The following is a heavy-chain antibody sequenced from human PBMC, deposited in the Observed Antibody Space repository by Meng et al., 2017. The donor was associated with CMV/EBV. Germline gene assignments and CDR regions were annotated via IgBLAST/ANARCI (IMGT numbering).Heavy chain of an antibody. Sequence: GESLKISCAAPGFTFSSYAMHWVRQAPGKGLEWVAVISYDGSNKYYADSVKGRFTISRDNSKNTLYLQMNSLRAEDTAVYYCGGGYYYYGMDVWGQGTTVTVSS. D-gene: IGHD2-15*01. V-gene: IGHV3-30*04. CDR2: ISYDGSNK. J-gene: IGHJ6*02. CDR1: GFTFSSYA. CDR3: GGGYYYYGMDV.